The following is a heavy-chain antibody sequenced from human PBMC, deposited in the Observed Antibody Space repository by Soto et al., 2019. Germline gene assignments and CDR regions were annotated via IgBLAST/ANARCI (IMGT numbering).Heavy chain of an antibody. D-gene: IGHD5-12*01. CDR2: IYYSGST. CDR3: ATGSLEMATIFDY. Sequence: PSETLSLTCTVSGGSISSGGYYWSWICQHPGKGLEWIGYIYYSGSTYYNPSLKSRVTISVDTSKNQFSLKLSSVTAADTAVYYCATGSLEMATIFDYWGQGTLVTVSS. CDR1: GGSISSGGYY. V-gene: IGHV4-31*03. J-gene: IGHJ4*02.